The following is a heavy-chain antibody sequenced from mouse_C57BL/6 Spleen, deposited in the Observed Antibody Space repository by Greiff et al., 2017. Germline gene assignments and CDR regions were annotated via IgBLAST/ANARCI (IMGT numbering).Heavy chain of an antibody. Sequence: EVQLQQSGAELVRPGASVKLSCTASGFNIQDYYMHWVKQRPEQGLEWIGRIDPEDGDTEYAPKFQGKATMTADTSSNTAYLQLSSLTSEDTAVYYCTTNYGNPYYFDYWGQGTTLTVSS. J-gene: IGHJ2*01. CDR2: IDPEDGDT. CDR1: GFNIQDYY. V-gene: IGHV14-1*01. D-gene: IGHD2-1*01. CDR3: TTNYGNPYYFDY.